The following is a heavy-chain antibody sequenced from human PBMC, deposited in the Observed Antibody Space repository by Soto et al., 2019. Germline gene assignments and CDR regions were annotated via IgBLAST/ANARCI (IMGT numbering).Heavy chain of an antibody. CDR3: ARSEINYSSFDS. CDR1: GYTFISYA. Sequence: QVQLVQSGAEVKKPGASVTVSCKASGYTFISYALHWVRQAPGQRLEWIGRINAGNGDTNYSQKFQGRVTITRDTSASTAYMELSSLRSEDTAIYYCARSEINYSSFDSWGQGTLVTVSS. J-gene: IGHJ4*02. CDR2: INAGNGDT. D-gene: IGHD2-21*01. V-gene: IGHV1-3*01.